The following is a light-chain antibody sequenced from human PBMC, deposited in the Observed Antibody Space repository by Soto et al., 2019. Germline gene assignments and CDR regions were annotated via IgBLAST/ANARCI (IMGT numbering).Light chain of an antibody. V-gene: IGLV3-1*01. CDR1: KLGDKY. CDR3: QAWDSSTVV. Sequence: SYELTQPPSVSVSPGQTASITCSGDKLGDKYACWYQQKPGQSPVLVIYQDSKRPSGIPERFSGSNSGNTATLTISGTQAMDEADYYCQAWDSSTVVFGGGTKLPV. J-gene: IGLJ2*01. CDR2: QDS.